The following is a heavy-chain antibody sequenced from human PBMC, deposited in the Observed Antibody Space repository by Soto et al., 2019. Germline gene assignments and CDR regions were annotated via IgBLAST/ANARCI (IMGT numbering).Heavy chain of an antibody. V-gene: IGHV4-59*01. CDR3: ARDSSSWNWFDP. D-gene: IGHD6-13*01. J-gene: IGHJ5*02. CDR1: GGSISSYY. CDR2: IYYSGST. Sequence: SETLSLTCTVSGGSISSYYWSWSRQPPGKGLEWIGYIYYSGSTNYNPSLKSRVTISVDTSKNQFSLKLSSVTAADTAVYYCARDSSSWNWFDPWGQGTLVTAPQ.